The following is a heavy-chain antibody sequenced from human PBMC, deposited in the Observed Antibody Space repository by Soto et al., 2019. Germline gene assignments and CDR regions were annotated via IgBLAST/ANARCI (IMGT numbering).Heavy chain of an antibody. V-gene: IGHV3-7*03. J-gene: IGHJ4*02. D-gene: IGHD3-3*01. Sequence: EGQLVESGGGLVQAGGSLRLTCAGFGLTFSPYWMTWVRQAPGKGLEWVASIKEDGSVKNYADSVKGRFTVSRDNGKSSMFLQMTSVRADDTAVYFCARDVSSEYASILDVWGRGARVTVSS. CDR1: GLTFSPYW. CDR3: ARDVSSEYASILDV. CDR2: IKEDGSVK.